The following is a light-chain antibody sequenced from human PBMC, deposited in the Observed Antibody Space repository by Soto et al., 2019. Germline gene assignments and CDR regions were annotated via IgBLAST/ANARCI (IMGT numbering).Light chain of an antibody. CDR2: DSN. Sequence: QSLLTQPPSVSVAPGQRVIISCTGSSSNIGAGRDVHWYRQFPGEAPKFLISDSNHRPSGVPDRFSVSKSGASASLAITGLRAEDEGDYFCQSYGTSLSGLYVFGTGTKVTVL. CDR3: QSYGTSLSGLYV. V-gene: IGLV1-40*01. CDR1: SSNIGAGRD. J-gene: IGLJ1*01.